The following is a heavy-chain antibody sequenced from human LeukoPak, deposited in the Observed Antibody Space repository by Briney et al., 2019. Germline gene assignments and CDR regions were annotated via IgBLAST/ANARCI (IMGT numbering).Heavy chain of an antibody. CDR1: GFTVSSNC. J-gene: IGHJ6*03. CDR2: IYSGGST. V-gene: IGHV3-53*01. Sequence: PGGSLRLSCAASGFTVSSNCMSWVRQAPGKGLEWVSVIYSGGSTYYADSVKGRFTISRDNAKNSLYLQMNSLRAEDTAVYYCARGFRGNYYYMDVWGKGTTVTVSS. CDR3: ARGFRGNYYYMDV. D-gene: IGHD1-1*01.